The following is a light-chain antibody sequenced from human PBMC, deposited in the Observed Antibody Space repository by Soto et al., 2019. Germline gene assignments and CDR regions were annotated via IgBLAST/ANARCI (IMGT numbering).Light chain of an antibody. CDR2: EVT. Sequence: QSALTQPPSASGSPGQSVTISCTGSSSDVGGYNYVSWYQQHPGKAPKLMIYEVTKRPSGVPDRFSGSKSGNTASLTVSGLQAEDEADYYCSSYAGSNILLFGGGIKLTVL. J-gene: IGLJ3*02. CDR1: SSDVGGYNY. CDR3: SSYAGSNILL. V-gene: IGLV2-8*01.